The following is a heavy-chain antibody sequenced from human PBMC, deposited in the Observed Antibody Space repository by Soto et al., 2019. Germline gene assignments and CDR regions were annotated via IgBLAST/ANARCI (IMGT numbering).Heavy chain of an antibody. CDR2: FIPVYRTL. Sequence: QVPLVQSGAEVKKPGSSVKVSCKASGGSFGNSAINWVRQTPGQGLEWLGGFIPVYRTLNYAQKFQGRVTITADESTGTAYMTLSSLVSDDTAVYYCATGVIWIGYFTVDSWGQGTRVTVSS. D-gene: IGHD3-3*01. CDR3: ATGVIWIGYFTVDS. J-gene: IGHJ4*02. V-gene: IGHV1-69*01. CDR1: GGSFGNSA.